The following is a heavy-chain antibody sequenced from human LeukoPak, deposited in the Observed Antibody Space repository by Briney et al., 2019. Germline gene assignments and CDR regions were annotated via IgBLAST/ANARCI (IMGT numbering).Heavy chain of an antibody. CDR1: GYTFTGYY. CDR3: ASGGDVLRYFDWPYFDY. V-gene: IGHV1-2*02. D-gene: IGHD3-9*01. CDR2: INPNSGGT. J-gene: IGHJ4*02. Sequence: ASVKVSCKTSGYTFTGYYMHWVRQAPGQGLEWMGWINPNSGGTNYVQKFQGRVTMTRDTSISTAYMELSRLRSDDTAVYYCASGGDVLRYFDWPYFDYWGQGTLVTVSS.